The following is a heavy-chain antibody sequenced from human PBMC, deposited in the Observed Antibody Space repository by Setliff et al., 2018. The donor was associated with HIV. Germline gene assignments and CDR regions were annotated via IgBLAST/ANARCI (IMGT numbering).Heavy chain of an antibody. CDR2: ITTSNTT. CDR1: GFTFSSYS. Sequence: PGGSLRLSCAASGFTFSSYSMNWVRQAPGKGLEWVSYITTSNTTYYADSVKGRFTISRDSAKNSLYLQTSSLRAEDTAVYYCAREVYRYDDGSESMDVWGKGTTVTVSS. D-gene: IGHD5-18*01. V-gene: IGHV3-21*05. J-gene: IGHJ6*03. CDR3: AREVYRYDDGSESMDV.